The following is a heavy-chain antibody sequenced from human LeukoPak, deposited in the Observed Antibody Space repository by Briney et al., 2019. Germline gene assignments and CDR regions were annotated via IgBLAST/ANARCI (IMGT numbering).Heavy chain of an antibody. CDR1: GFTFSSYA. CDR3: AKDWYYGSGSYPDPNDY. J-gene: IGHJ4*02. D-gene: IGHD3-10*01. V-gene: IGHV3-23*01. Sequence: GGSLRLSCAASGFTFSSYAMSWVRQAPGKGLEWVSAISGSGGSTYYADSVKGRFTISRDNSKNTLYLQMNSLRAKDTAVYYCAKDWYYGSGSYPDPNDYWGQGTLVTVSS. CDR2: ISGSGGST.